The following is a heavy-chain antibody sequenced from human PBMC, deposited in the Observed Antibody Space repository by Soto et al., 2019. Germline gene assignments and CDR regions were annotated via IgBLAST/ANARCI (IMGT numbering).Heavy chain of an antibody. V-gene: IGHV3-9*01. J-gene: IGHJ3*02. D-gene: IGHD4-17*01. CDR2: ISWNSGSI. Sequence: EVQLVESGGGLVQPGRSLRLSCAASGFTFDDYAMHWVGQAPGKGLEWVSGISWNSGSIGYADSVKGRFTISRDNAKNSLYLQMNSLRAEDTALYYCAKSVVGDYTLAPDAFDIWGQGTMVTVSS. CDR1: GFTFDDYA. CDR3: AKSVVGDYTLAPDAFDI.